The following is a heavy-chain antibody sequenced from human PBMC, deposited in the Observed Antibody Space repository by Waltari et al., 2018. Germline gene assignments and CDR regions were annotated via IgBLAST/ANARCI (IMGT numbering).Heavy chain of an antibody. D-gene: IGHD3-22*01. Sequence: QVQLQESGPGLVKPSQTLSLTCTVSGGSISSGSYYWSWIRQPAGKGLEWIGYIYTRGSTNYNPSLKSRVTISVDTSKNQFSLKLSSVTAADTAVYYCAREGAPTYYYDSSGYSRFDYWGQGTLVTVSS. J-gene: IGHJ4*02. CDR1: GGSISSGSYY. CDR3: AREGAPTYYYDSSGYSRFDY. CDR2: IYTRGST. V-gene: IGHV4-61*09.